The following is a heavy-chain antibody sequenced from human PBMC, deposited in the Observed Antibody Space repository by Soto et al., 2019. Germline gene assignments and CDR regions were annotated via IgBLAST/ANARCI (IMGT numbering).Heavy chain of an antibody. CDR1: GGSISSGGYY. V-gene: IGHV4-31*03. J-gene: IGHJ4*02. CDR2: IFDSGTT. Sequence: QVQLQESGPGLVKPSETLSLTCTVSGGSISSGGYYWSWLRQHPGKGLEWIGYIFDSGTTYYNPSLKSRVTISVHPSKSQFSLRLTSVPATXPAVXXXXXXXXXXXXDYWGQGTLVTVSS. CDR3: XXXXXXXXXDY.